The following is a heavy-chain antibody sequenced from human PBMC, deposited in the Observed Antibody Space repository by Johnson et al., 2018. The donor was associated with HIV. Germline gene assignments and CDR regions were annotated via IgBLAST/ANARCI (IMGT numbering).Heavy chain of an antibody. CDR2: ISYDGTNT. V-gene: IGHV3-30*04. Sequence: QVQLVESGGGLVQPGRSLRLSCAASGFTFDDYAMHWVRQAPGKGLEWVAAISYDGTNTGYADSVKGRFTISRDNSKNTLYLQMNSLRAEDTAVYYCASKAAGTMHAFDIWGQGTMVTVSS. CDR1: GFTFDDYA. J-gene: IGHJ3*02. CDR3: ASKAAGTMHAFDI. D-gene: IGHD6-13*01.